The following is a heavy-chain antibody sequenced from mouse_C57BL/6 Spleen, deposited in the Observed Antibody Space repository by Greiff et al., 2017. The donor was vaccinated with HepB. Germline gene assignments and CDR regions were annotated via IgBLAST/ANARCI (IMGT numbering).Heavy chain of an antibody. J-gene: IGHJ2*01. V-gene: IGHV1-64*01. D-gene: IGHD2-4*01. CDR1: GYTFTSYW. CDR3: ARSRDYDPYYFDY. CDR2: IHPNSGST. Sequence: QVQLKQPGAELVKPGASVKLSCKASGYTFTSYWMHWVKQRPGQGLEWIGMIHPNSGSTNYNEKFKSKATLTVDKSSSTAYMQLSSLTSEDSAVYYCARSRDYDPYYFDYWGQGTTLTVSS.